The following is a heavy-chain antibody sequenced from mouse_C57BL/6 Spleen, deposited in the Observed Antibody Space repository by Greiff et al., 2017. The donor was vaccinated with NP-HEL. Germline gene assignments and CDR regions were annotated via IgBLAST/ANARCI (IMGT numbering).Heavy chain of an antibody. V-gene: IGHV1-82*01. CDR2: IYPGDGDT. CDR1: GYAFSSSW. Sequence: VKLMESGPELVKPGASVKISCKASGYAFSSSWMNWVKQRPGKGLEWIGRIYPGDGDTNYNGKFKGKATLTADKSSSTAYMQLSSLTSEDSAVYFCAVTPFAYWGQGTLVTVSA. D-gene: IGHD2-1*01. CDR3: AVTPFAY. J-gene: IGHJ3*01.